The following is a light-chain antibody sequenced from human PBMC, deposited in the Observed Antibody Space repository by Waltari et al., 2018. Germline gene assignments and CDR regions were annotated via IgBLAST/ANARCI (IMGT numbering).Light chain of an antibody. CDR2: DVS. Sequence: QSALTQPASVSGSPGQSITFSCTGAFSDRGAYDHVSWYQQPPGRAPKLLIYDVSHRPSGVSDRLSGSKSGNTASLTISGLQPEDEADYYCSSYTTRGTWVFGGGTKLTVL. J-gene: IGLJ3*02. V-gene: IGLV2-14*03. CDR3: SSYTTRGTWV. CDR1: FSDRGAYDH.